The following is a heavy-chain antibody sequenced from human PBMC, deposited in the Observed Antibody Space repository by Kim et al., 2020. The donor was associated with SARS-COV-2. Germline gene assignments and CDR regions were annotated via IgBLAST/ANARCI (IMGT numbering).Heavy chain of an antibody. Sequence: YAPKCQGRVNITRDTPAGTAYMELSSLRSEATAVYYCARRGYSYGYLDYWGQGTLVTVSS. J-gene: IGHJ4*02. CDR3: ARRGYSYGYLDY. V-gene: IGHV1-3*01. D-gene: IGHD5-18*01.